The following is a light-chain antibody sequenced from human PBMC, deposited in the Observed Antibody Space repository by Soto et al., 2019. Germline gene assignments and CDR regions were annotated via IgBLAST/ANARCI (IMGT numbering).Light chain of an antibody. CDR2: GAS. V-gene: IGKV3-20*01. CDR1: QSVSSSY. Sequence: VLSLSLGTLSLSPRERATLSCRASQSVSSSYLAWYQQKPGQAPRLLIYGASSRATGIPDRFSGSGSGTDFTLTISRLEPEDFAVYYCQQYGSPTWTFGQGTKVDIK. J-gene: IGKJ1*01. CDR3: QQYGSPTWT.